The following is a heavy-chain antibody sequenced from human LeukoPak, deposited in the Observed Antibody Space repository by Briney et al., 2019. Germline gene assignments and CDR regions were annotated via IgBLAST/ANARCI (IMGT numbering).Heavy chain of an antibody. CDR3: ASLRPDYDFWSGYYKY. Sequence: SETLSLTCTVSGYSISSGHYWGWIRQPPGKGLEWIGSMYHSGSTYYNPPLKSRVTISEDTSKDQFSLKLRSVTAADTAVYYCASLRPDYDFWSGYYKYWGQGTLVTVSS. V-gene: IGHV4-38-2*02. J-gene: IGHJ4*02. CDR2: MYHSGST. D-gene: IGHD3-3*01. CDR1: GYSISSGHY.